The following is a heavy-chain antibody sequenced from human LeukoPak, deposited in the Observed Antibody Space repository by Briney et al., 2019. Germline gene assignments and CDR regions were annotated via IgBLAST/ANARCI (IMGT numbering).Heavy chain of an antibody. CDR1: GVTLSSYA. J-gene: IGHJ4*02. CDR3: AKAIRDGYSNFDY. Sequence: GGSLRLSCAASGVTLSSYAMTWVRQAPGKGLEWVSVVSGSGGSTNYADSVKGRFTISRDNSKNTLYLQMNSLRAEDTAIYYCAKAIRDGYSNFDYWGQGTLVTVSS. V-gene: IGHV3-23*01. D-gene: IGHD5-24*01. CDR2: VSGSGGST.